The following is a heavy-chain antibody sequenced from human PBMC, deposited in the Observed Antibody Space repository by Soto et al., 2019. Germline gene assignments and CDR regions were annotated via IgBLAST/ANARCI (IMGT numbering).Heavy chain of an antibody. CDR2: ISSSSSYI. CDR1: GFTFSSYS. Sequence: PGGSLRLSCAASGFTFSSYSMNWVRQAPGKGLEWVSSISSSSSYIYYADSVKGRFTISRDNAKNSLYLQMNSLRAEDTAVYYCTGGYQLLYDAFDIWGQGTMVT. V-gene: IGHV3-21*01. CDR3: TGGYQLLYDAFDI. J-gene: IGHJ3*02. D-gene: IGHD2-2*02.